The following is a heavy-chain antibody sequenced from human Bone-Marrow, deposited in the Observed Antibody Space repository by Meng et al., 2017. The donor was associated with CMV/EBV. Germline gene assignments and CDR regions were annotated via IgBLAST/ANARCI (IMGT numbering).Heavy chain of an antibody. J-gene: IGHJ4*02. CDR3: ARQFIETSTSSFDY. Sequence: ASVKVSCKASGYTFTSYDINWVRQAPGQGLEWMGLISPSGDTTIYAQKFQGRVTMTGDTSTSTMYMDLRSLGSEDTAIYYCARQFIETSTSSFDYWGQGTLVTVSS. V-gene: IGHV1-46*01. CDR1: GYTFTSYD. D-gene: IGHD2-2*01. CDR2: ISPSGDTT.